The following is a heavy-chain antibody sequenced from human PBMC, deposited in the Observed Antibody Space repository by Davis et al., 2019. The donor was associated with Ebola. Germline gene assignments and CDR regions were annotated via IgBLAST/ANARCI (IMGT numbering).Heavy chain of an antibody. CDR3: ARALVVPAAIYYYYYYYMDV. J-gene: IGHJ6*03. CDR1: GDSVSSNSAA. V-gene: IGHV6-1*01. CDR2: TYYRSKWYN. Sequence: HSQTLSLTCAISGDSVSSNSAAWNWIRQSPSRGLEWLGRTYYRSKWYNDYAVSVKSRITINPDTSKNQFSLQLNSVTPEDTAVYYCARALVVPAAIYYYYYYYMDVWGKGTTVTVSS. D-gene: IGHD2-2*02.